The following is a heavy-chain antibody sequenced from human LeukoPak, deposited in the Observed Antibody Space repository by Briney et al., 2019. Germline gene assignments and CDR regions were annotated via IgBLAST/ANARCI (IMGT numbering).Heavy chain of an antibody. D-gene: IGHD5-12*01. CDR1: GGSINSHY. Sequence: SETLSLTCSVSGGSINSHYWSWIRQPPGKGLEWIGYIHTSGSTNYNPSLKSRVTISVDTSKNQFSLKLSSVTAADTAVYYCARGGYSGYDSFDYWGQGTLVTVSS. CDR2: IHTSGST. J-gene: IGHJ4*02. CDR3: ARGGYSGYDSFDY. V-gene: IGHV4-4*09.